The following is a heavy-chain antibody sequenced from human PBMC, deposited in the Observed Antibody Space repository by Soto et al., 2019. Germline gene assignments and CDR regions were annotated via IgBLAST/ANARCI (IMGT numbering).Heavy chain of an antibody. CDR3: ARGGFLAVAALGD. Sequence: GGSLRLSCAAPGFTFSDYYMSWIRQAPGKGLEWVSYISSGGDTTYYADSVKGRFTISRDNAKNSLSLQMNSLRAEDTAVYYCARGGFLAVAALGDWGQGTLVTVSS. D-gene: IGHD6-19*01. J-gene: IGHJ4*02. CDR2: ISSGGDTT. V-gene: IGHV3-11*01. CDR1: GFTFSDYY.